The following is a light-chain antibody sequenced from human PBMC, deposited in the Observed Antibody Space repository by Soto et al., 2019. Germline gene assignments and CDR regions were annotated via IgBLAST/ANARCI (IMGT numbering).Light chain of an antibody. CDR1: QSFSSSY. V-gene: IGKV3-20*01. Sequence: MVLTQSPGTLSLSPGDRTTLSFRASQSFSSSYLAWDQQKPGQAPRLLIYGASSRATGIPDRFSGSGSGTDFTLTISRLEPEDFAVYYCQQYGSSPVTFGQGTRLEIK. CDR2: GAS. CDR3: QQYGSSPVT. J-gene: IGKJ5*01.